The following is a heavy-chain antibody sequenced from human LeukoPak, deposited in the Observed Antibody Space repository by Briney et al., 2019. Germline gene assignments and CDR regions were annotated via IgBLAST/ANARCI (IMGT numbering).Heavy chain of an antibody. CDR3: AKEGGSSWYSYYYYMHV. CDR2: ISGSGGST. CDR1: GFTFSSYA. D-gene: IGHD6-13*01. V-gene: IGHV3-23*01. J-gene: IGHJ6*03. Sequence: GGSLRLSCAASGFTFSSYAMSWVRQAPGKGLEWVSAISGSGGSTYYADSVKGRFTISRDNSKNTLYLQMNSLRAEDTAVYYCAKEGGSSWYSYYYYMHVWGKGTTVTISS.